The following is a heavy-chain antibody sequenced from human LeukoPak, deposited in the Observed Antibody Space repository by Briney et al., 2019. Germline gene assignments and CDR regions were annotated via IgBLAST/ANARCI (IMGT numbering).Heavy chain of an antibody. Sequence: GGSLRLSCAASGFTFDDYGMSWVRQAPGKGLEWVSGINWNGGSTGYADSVKGRFTISRDNSKNTLYLQMNSLRAEDTAVYYCAREVTMYNLGAFDIWGQGTMVTVSS. CDR2: INWNGGST. D-gene: IGHD3-10*02. CDR3: AREVTMYNLGAFDI. CDR1: GFTFDDYG. J-gene: IGHJ3*02. V-gene: IGHV3-20*04.